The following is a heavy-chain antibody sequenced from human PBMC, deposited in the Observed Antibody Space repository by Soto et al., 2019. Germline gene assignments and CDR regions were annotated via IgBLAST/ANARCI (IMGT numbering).Heavy chain of an antibody. V-gene: IGHV3-30-3*01. CDR2: ISYDGSNK. J-gene: IGHJ6*02. D-gene: IGHD4-4*01. CDR1: GFTFSSYA. CDR3: ARVFTVTTMATWGYYYYGMDV. Sequence: GGSLRLSCAASGFTFSSYAMHWVRQAPGKGLEWVAVISYDGSNKYYADSVKGRFTISRDNSKNTLYLQMNSLRAEDTAVYYCARVFTVTTMATWGYYYYGMDVWGQGTTVTVSS.